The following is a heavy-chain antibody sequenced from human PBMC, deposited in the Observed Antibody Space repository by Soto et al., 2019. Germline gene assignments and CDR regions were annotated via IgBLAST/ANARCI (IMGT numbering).Heavy chain of an antibody. V-gene: IGHV3-23*01. J-gene: IGHJ4*02. CDR1: GFTFTTYA. CDR2: IGPSGDNT. CDR3: AKVRRDYGSGSSRK. Sequence: EVQLLESGGGLVQPGGSLRLSCAASGFTFTTYAMTWVRQAPGKGLEWVSAIGPSGDNTYYADSVKGRFTISRDNSKNTLYLQMNSLRADDTAVYFCAKVRRDYGSGSSRKWGQGALVTVSS. D-gene: IGHD3-10*01.